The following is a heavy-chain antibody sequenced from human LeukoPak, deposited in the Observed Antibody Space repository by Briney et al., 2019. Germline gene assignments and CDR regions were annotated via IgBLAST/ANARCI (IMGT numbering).Heavy chain of an antibody. CDR3: ARSPQDYYDSSGYYFDY. V-gene: IGHV4-59*01. D-gene: IGHD3-22*01. J-gene: IGHJ4*02. CDR2: IYYSGST. Sequence: SETLSLTCSVSGDSITGYYWSWIRQPPGKGLEWIGYIYYSGSTNYNPSLKSRVTISVDTSKNQFSLKLSSVTAADTAVYYCARSPQDYYDSSGYYFDYWGQGTLVTVSS. CDR1: GDSITGYY.